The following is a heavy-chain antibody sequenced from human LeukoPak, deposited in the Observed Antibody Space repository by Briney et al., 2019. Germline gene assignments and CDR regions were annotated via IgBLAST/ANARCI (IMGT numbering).Heavy chain of an antibody. CDR2: FDPEDGET. D-gene: IGHD3-10*01. CDR1: GYTLTELS. V-gene: IGHV1-24*01. Sequence: GASVKVSCKVPGYTLTELSMHWVRQAPGKGLEWMGGFDPEDGETIYAQKFQGRVTMTEDTSTDTAYMELSSLRSEDTAVYYCATRPLYYYDSGSFYFDYWGQGTLVTVSS. J-gene: IGHJ4*02. CDR3: ATRPLYYYDSGSFYFDY.